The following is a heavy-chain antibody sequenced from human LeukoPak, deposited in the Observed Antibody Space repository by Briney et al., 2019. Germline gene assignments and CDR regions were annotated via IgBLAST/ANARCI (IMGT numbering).Heavy chain of an antibody. CDR2: INHSGST. V-gene: IGHV4-34*01. CDR3: ARERTSCSGWFDP. CDR1: GGSFSGYY. D-gene: IGHD2-2*01. J-gene: IGHJ5*02. Sequence: SETLSLTCAVYGGSFSGYYWSWIRQPPGQGLEWIGEINHSGSTNYNPSLKSRVTISVDTSKNQFSLKLSSVTAADTAVYYCARERTSCSGWFDPWGQGTLVTVSS.